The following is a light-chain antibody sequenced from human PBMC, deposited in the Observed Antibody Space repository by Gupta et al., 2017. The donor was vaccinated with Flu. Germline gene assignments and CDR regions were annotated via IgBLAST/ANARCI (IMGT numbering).Light chain of an antibody. V-gene: IGKV1-5*03. CDR2: KTS. J-gene: IGKJ1*01. CDR3: QHYNTYPLT. Sequence: DIQMTQFPSILSASVGDRVTITCRASQSINNWLAWYQQKPGKAPKLLICKTSSSESGVPSRFSGSGSGTEFTLTISSLQPDDFATYYCQHYNTYPLTFGQGTRVEIK. CDR1: QSINNW.